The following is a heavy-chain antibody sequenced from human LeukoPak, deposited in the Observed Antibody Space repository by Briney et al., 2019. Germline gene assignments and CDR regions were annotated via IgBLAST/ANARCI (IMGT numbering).Heavy chain of an antibody. CDR2: IIPILGIA. D-gene: IGHD1-26*01. V-gene: IGHV1-69*04. CDR3: ARGQVVGAPLS. J-gene: IGHJ4*02. CDR1: GYTFTSYG. Sequence: GASVKVSCKASGYTFTSYGISWVRQAPGQGLEWMGRIIPILGIANYAQKFQGRVTITADKSTSTAYMELSSLRSEDTAVYYCARGQVVGAPLSWGQGTLVTVSS.